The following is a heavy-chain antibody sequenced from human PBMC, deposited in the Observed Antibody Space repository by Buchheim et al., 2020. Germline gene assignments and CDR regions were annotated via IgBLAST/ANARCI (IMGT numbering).Heavy chain of an antibody. J-gene: IGHJ4*02. D-gene: IGHD3-16*01. CDR2: IYNSGST. CDR1: GGSISSFF. Sequence: QVHLQESGPGLVKPSETLSLTCTVSGGSISSFFWSWIRQPPGGGLEWIGYIYNSGSTNYNPSLKSRVTVSVDTSKNQFSLNLNSVTAADTAVFYCARGSFTAIDFWGQGTL. CDR3: ARGSFTAIDF. V-gene: IGHV4-59*01.